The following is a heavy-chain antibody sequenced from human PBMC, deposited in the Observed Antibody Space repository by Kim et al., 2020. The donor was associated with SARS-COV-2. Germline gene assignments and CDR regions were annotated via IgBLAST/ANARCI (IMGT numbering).Heavy chain of an antibody. V-gene: IGHV4-31*02. Sequence: YNPSLKSRIVMSVDTSKNQFSLKLSSATAADTALYYCARERDYGDRMFDYWGQGTLVTVSS. D-gene: IGHD4-17*01. CDR3: ARERDYGDRMFDY. J-gene: IGHJ4*02.